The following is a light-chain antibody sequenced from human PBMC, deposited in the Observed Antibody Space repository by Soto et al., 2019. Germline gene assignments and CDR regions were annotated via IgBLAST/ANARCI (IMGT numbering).Light chain of an antibody. CDR3: CSYAGSSTYV. CDR1: SSDVGSYNL. J-gene: IGLJ1*01. CDR2: EAT. V-gene: IGLV2-23*01. Sequence: QSALTQPASVSGSPGQSITISCTGTSSDVGSYNLVSWYQQHPGKAPKFMIYEATNRPSGVSNSFSGSKSGNTASLTISGLQAEDEADYYCCSYAGSSTYVFGTGTKVTVL.